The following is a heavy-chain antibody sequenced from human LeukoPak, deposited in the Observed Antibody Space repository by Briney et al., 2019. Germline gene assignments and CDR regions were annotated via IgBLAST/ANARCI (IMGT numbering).Heavy chain of an antibody. CDR1: GFTFGDYA. Sequence: PGRSLRLSCTASGFTFGDYAMSWVRKAPGKGLGWVGFIRSKAYGGTTEYAASVKGRFTISRDDSKSIAYLQMNSLKTEDTAVYYCTRSPGIAVANFDYWCQGTLVTVSS. D-gene: IGHD6-19*01. CDR3: TRSPGIAVANFDY. V-gene: IGHV3-49*04. CDR2: IRSKAYGGTT. J-gene: IGHJ4*02.